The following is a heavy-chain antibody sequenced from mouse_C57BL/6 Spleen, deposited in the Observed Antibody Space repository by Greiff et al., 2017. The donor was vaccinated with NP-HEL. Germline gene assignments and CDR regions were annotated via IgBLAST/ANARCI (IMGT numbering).Heavy chain of an antibody. V-gene: IGHV5-4*01. Sequence: EVHLVESGGGLVKPGGSLKLSCAASGFTFSSYAMSWVRQTPEKRLEWVATISDGGSYTYYPDNVKGRFTISRDNAKNNLYLQMSHLKSEDTAMYYCARDETIGYYFDYWGQGTTLTVSS. CDR2: ISDGGSYT. D-gene: IGHD2-14*01. CDR1: GFTFSSYA. CDR3: ARDETIGYYFDY. J-gene: IGHJ2*01.